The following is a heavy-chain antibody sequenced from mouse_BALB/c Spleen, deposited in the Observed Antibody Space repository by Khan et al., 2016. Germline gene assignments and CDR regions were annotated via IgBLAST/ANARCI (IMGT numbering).Heavy chain of an antibody. V-gene: IGHV3-8*02. CDR3: ARDDGSSYVRGMDY. CDR2: ITYSGST. Sequence: EVKLEESGPSLVKPSQALSLTCSVTGDSITSGYWNWIRKFPGIKLEYMGYITYSGSTYYNPSLKSRISITRDTSKNQYFLQLISVTTEDTATYYCARDDGSSYVRGMDYWGQGTSVTVSS. J-gene: IGHJ4*01. CDR1: GDSITSGY. D-gene: IGHD1-1*01.